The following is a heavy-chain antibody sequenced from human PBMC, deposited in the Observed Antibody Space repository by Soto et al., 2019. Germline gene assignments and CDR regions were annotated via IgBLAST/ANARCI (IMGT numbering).Heavy chain of an antibody. D-gene: IGHD3-22*01. CDR1: GGSFSGYY. CDR2: INHSGST. CDR3: ARDHSSGYYYGWFDP. Sequence: SETLSLTCAVYGGSFSGYYWSWIRQPPGKGLEWIGEINHSGSTNYNPSLKSRVTISVDTSKNQFSLKLSSVTAADTAVYYCARDHSSGYYYGWFDPWGQGTLVTVS. V-gene: IGHV4-34*01. J-gene: IGHJ5*02.